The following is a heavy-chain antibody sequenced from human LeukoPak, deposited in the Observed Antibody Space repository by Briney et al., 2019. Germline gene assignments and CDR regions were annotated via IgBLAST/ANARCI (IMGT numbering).Heavy chain of an antibody. CDR3: ARVGPETAFDY. V-gene: IGHV3-64*01. D-gene: IGHD1-14*01. Sequence: GGSLRLSCAASGFTFSDYAMHWVRQAPGKELEYVSAISSNGGSIHYANSVKGRFTISRDNSKNTLYLQMASLRGEDMAVYYCARVGPETAFDYWGQGTLVTVSS. CDR2: ISSNGGSI. J-gene: IGHJ4*02. CDR1: GFTFSDYA.